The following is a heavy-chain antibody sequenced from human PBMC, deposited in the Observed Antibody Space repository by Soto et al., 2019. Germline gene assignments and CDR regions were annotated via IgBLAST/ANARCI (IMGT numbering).Heavy chain of an antibody. CDR3: ARVSSGYYFDY. CDR2: IYSGGST. V-gene: IGHV3-66*01. J-gene: IGHJ4*02. D-gene: IGHD6-6*01. Sequence: EVQLVESGGGLVQPGGSLRLSCAASGFTVSSNYMSWVRQAPGKGLEWVSVIYSGGSTYYADSVKGRFTISRDNSKNTLYLQMNSLRTEDTAVYYCARVSSGYYFDYWGQGTLVTVSS. CDR1: GFTVSSNY.